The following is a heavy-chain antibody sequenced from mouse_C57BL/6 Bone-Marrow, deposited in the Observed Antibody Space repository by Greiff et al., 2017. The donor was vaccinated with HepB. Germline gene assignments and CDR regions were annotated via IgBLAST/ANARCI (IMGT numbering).Heavy chain of an antibody. CDR3: ARSPLSYWYFDV. CDR1: GFTFTDYY. J-gene: IGHJ1*03. V-gene: IGHV7-3*01. CDR2: IRNKAKGYTT. Sequence: DVHLVESGGGLVQPGGSLSLSCAASGFTFTDYYMSWVRQPPGKALEWLGFIRNKAKGYTTEYSASVKGRFTISRDNSQSLLYLQMNALGAEDSAYYFCARSPLSYWYFDVWGTGTTVTVSS. D-gene: IGHD1-1*02.